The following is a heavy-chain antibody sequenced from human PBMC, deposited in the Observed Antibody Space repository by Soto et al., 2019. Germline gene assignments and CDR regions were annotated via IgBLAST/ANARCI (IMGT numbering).Heavy chain of an antibody. Sequence: PGGSLRLSCAASGFTFSSQAMYWVRQAPGKGLEWVSGISGSGANTYYPDSVKGRFATSRDNSKNTFYLQMDSLRAEDTAVYFCAKSLSSAWTRPYFDYWGQGTLVTVSS. CDR1: GFTFSSQA. CDR3: AKSLSSAWTRPYFDY. D-gene: IGHD6-19*01. CDR2: ISGSGANT. J-gene: IGHJ4*02. V-gene: IGHV3-23*01.